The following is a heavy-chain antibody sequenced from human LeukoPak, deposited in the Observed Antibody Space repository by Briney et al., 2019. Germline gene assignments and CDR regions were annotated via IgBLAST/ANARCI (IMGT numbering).Heavy chain of an antibody. CDR2: IYSGGST. D-gene: IGHD5-12*01. Sequence: GGSLRLSCAASGFTVSSNYMSWVRQAPGKGLEWVSVIYSGGSTYYADSVKGRFTISRDNSKNTLYLQMNSLRVEDTAVYHCARDLSYSGYDFDAFEIWGQGTMVTVSS. V-gene: IGHV3-53*01. CDR1: GFTVSSNY. CDR3: ARDLSYSGYDFDAFEI. J-gene: IGHJ3*02.